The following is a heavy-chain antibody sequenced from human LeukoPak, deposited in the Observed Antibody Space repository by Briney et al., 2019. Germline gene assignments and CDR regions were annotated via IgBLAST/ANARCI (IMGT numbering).Heavy chain of an antibody. J-gene: IGHJ1*01. CDR3: AKRDYYDSSGFSPLFQH. Sequence: GGSLRLSCAASGFTFTGYAMSWLRQAPGKGLEFVSAISGDAANTFYADSVKGRFTVSRDNSQNILYLQLSNLRAEDTAVYYCAKRDYYDSSGFSPLFQHWGPGTLVTVSS. V-gene: IGHV3-23*01. CDR2: ISGDAANT. CDR1: GFTFTGYA. D-gene: IGHD3-22*01.